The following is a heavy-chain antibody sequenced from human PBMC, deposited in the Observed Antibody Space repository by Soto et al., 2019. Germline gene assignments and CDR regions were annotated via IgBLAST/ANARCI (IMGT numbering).Heavy chain of an antibody. J-gene: IGHJ4*02. CDR1: GGSVSSGSYY. Sequence: SETLSLTCTVSGGSVSSGSYYWSWIRHPPGKGLEWIGYIYYSGSTNYNPSLKSRVTISVDTSKNQFSLKLSSVTAADTAVYYCARNAYYRGWYHFDYWARGILVTVSS. CDR2: IYYSGST. D-gene: IGHD6-19*01. CDR3: ARNAYYRGWYHFDY. V-gene: IGHV4-61*01.